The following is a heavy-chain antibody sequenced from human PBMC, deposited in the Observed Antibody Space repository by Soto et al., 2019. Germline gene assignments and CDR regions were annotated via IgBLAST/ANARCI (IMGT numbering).Heavy chain of an antibody. J-gene: IGHJ4*02. D-gene: IGHD3-22*01. CDR1: GFTFSSYN. CDR2: ISSGSSYI. CDR3: ARGQNYHDCSCYYSASLDQ. V-gene: IGHV3-21*01. Sequence: GGSLRLSCAASGFTFSSYNMNWVRQAPGKGLEWVSSISSGSSYIYYADSMKGRFTISRDNAKNSLSLQMNSLRADDTAVYYCARGQNYHDCSCYYSASLDQWGQGTLVTVSS.